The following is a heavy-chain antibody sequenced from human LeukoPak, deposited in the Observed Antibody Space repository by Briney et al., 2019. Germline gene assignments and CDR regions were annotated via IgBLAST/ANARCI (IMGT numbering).Heavy chain of an antibody. J-gene: IGHJ4*02. CDR2: INTDTGNP. CDR1: GYTFSSYA. D-gene: IGHD1-7*01. Sequence: ASVKVSCTASGYTFSSYAMNWVRQDPGQGLEWVGWINTDTGNPSYAQGFTGRFVFSLDTSVSTAYLQISSLKAEDTAVYYCARGRGPVTGTTSWYYFDYWGQGTLVTVSS. CDR3: ARGRGPVTGTTSWYYFDY. V-gene: IGHV7-4-1*02.